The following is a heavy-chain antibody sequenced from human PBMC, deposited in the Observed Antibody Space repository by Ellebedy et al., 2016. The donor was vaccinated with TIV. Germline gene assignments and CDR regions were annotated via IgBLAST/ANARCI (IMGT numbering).Heavy chain of an antibody. CDR3: ARGEPGYYDSSGYLSY. V-gene: IGHV4-31*03. CDR2: IYYSGST. J-gene: IGHJ4*02. D-gene: IGHD3-22*01. Sequence: SETLSLTCTVSGGSISSGGYYWSWIRQHPGKGLEWIGYIYYSGSTNYNPSLKSRVTISVDKSKNQFSLKLSSVTAADTAVYYCARGEPGYYDSSGYLSYWGQGTLVTVSS. CDR1: GGSISSGGYY.